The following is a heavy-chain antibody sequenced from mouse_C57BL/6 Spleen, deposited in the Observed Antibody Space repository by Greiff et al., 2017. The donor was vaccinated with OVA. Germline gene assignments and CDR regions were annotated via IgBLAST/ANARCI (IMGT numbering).Heavy chain of an antibody. CDR1: GYTFTSYW. V-gene: IGHV1-61*01. CDR2: IYPSDSET. J-gene: IGHJ1*03. D-gene: IGHD3-3*01. CDR3: ARDGTEYFDV. Sequence: VQLQQPGAELVRPGSSVKLSCKASGYTFTSYWMDWVKQRPGQGLEWIGNIYPSDSETHYNQKFKDKATLTVDKSSSTAYMQLSSLTAEDSAVYYCARDGTEYFDVWGTGTTVTVSS.